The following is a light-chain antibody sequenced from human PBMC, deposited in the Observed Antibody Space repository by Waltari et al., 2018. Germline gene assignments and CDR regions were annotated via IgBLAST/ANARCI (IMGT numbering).Light chain of an antibody. V-gene: IGLV4-69*01. Sequence: QLVMTQSPTASASLGDSVKLTRPLSSGHTSNVIAWLQEKPGKGLRYLMRVNSDGSHSKGDEIPERFSGSSFGADRYLTISSLQSEDEADYYCQTGGHGTWVFGGGTKLTVL. CDR3: QTGGHGTWV. J-gene: IGLJ3*02. CDR2: VNSDGSH. CDR1: SGHTSNV.